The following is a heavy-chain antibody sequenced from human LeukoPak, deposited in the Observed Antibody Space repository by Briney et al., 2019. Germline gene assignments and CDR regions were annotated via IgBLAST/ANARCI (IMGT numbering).Heavy chain of an antibody. CDR2: INHSGST. V-gene: IGHV4-34*01. D-gene: IGHD3-10*01. CDR3: ARRLVLLWSWDI. Sequence: GSLRLSCAGSGFTFSNYVMYWVRQPPGKGLEWIGEINHSGSTNYNPSLKSRVTISVDTSKNQFSLKLTSVTAADTAVYYCARRLVLLWSWDIWGQGTMVTVSS. J-gene: IGHJ3*02. CDR1: GFTFSNYV.